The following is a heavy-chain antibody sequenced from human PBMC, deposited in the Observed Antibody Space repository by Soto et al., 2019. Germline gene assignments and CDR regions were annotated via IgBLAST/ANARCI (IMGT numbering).Heavy chain of an antibody. V-gene: IGHV1-18*01. CDR2: ISAYNGNT. D-gene: IGHD3-16*02. CDR3: ARAPPGYDYIWGSYRDDAFDI. J-gene: IGHJ3*02. CDR1: GYTFTSYG. Sequence: ASVKVSCKASGYTFTSYGISWVRRAPGQGLEWMGWISAYNGNTNYAQRLQGRVTMTTDTSTSTAYMELRSLRSDDTAVYYCARAPPGYDYIWGSYRDDAFDIWGQGTMVTVSS.